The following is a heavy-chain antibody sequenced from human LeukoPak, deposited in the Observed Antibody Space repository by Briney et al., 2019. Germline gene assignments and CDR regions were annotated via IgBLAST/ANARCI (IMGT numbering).Heavy chain of an antibody. CDR1: GGTFSSYA. Sequence: SVKVSCKASGGTFSSYAISWVRQAPGQGLEWMGRIIPILGIANYAQKFQGRVTITADKSTSTAYMELSSLRSDDTAVYYCARHVKTRHTDYVWGSYRPAYYFDYWGQGTLVTVSS. CDR3: ARHVKTRHTDYVWGSYRPAYYFDY. J-gene: IGHJ4*02. D-gene: IGHD3-16*02. V-gene: IGHV1-69*04. CDR2: IIPILGIA.